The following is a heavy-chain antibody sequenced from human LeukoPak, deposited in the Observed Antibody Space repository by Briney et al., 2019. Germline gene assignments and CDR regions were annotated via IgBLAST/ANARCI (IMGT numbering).Heavy chain of an antibody. D-gene: IGHD2-2*01. Sequence: ASVKVSCKASGYTFTDYYMHWVRQAPGQGLEWMGWINPNSGGTDYAQKFQGRVTMTRDKSISTAYMELGRLRSHDTAVYYCARGGFCGSTSCYLFDYWGQGTLVTVSS. CDR2: INPNSGGT. CDR3: ARGGFCGSTSCYLFDY. CDR1: GYTFTDYY. J-gene: IGHJ4*02. V-gene: IGHV1-2*02.